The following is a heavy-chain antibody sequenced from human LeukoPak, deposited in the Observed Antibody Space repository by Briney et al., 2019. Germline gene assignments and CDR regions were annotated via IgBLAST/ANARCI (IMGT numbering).Heavy chain of an antibody. Sequence: NPSETLSLTCTVSGGSISSYYWGWIRQPPGKGLEWIGSIYYSGSTYYNPSLKSRVTISVDTSKNQFSLKLSSVTAADTAVYYCARGIVVVPAAPSFDYWGQGTLVTVSS. CDR1: GGSISSYY. CDR2: IYYSGST. D-gene: IGHD2-2*01. CDR3: ARGIVVVPAAPSFDY. J-gene: IGHJ4*02. V-gene: IGHV4-39*07.